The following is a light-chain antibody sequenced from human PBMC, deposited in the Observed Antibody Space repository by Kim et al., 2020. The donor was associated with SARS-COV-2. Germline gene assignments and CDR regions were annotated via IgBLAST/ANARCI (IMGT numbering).Light chain of an antibody. CDR1: QGIGSY. CDR2: AAS. Sequence: SASVGDRVTITCRASQGIGSYLAWYQQSPGKAPNLLIYAASTLQSEVPSRFSGSGSETDFTLTISSLQPEDFATYFCQQYYVVPRTFGQGTKLEI. J-gene: IGKJ1*01. V-gene: IGKV1-9*01. CDR3: QQYYVVPRT.